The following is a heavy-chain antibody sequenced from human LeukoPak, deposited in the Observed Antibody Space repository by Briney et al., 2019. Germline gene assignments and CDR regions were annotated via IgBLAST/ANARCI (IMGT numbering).Heavy chain of an antibody. J-gene: IGHJ6*03. V-gene: IGHV4-59*01. Sequence: SETLSLTCTVSGASINSYYWSWIRQPPGKGLEWIGYIYYSGSTNYNPSLKSRVTISVDTSKNQFSLKLSSVTAADTAMYYCARVGDIFYYYMDVWGKGTTVTVSS. D-gene: IGHD3-9*01. CDR2: IYYSGST. CDR3: ARVGDIFYYYMDV. CDR1: GASINSYY.